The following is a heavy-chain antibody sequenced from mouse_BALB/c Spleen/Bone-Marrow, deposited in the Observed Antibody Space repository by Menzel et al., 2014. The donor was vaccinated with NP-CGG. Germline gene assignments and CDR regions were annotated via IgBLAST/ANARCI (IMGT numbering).Heavy chain of an antibody. CDR2: ISPGDGVI. V-gene: IGHV1S53*02. D-gene: IGHD4-1*01. Sequence: QVQLQQSDAGLVKPGASVKISCKASGYTFTDHAIHWVKQKPEQGLEWIGYISPGDGVIKYNEKFKGKAILTADKSSSTAYMQLNSLTSEDSAGDFCKRSLGRFAYWGQGTLVTVSA. CDR3: KRSLGRFAY. CDR1: GYTFTDHA. J-gene: IGHJ3*01.